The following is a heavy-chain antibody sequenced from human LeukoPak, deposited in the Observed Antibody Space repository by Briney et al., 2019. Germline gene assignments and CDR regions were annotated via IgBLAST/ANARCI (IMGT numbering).Heavy chain of an antibody. V-gene: IGHV1-2*02. J-gene: IGHJ4*02. CDR2: INPNSGGT. D-gene: IGHD1/OR15-1a*01. Sequence: ASVKVSCKASGYTFTGYYMHWVRQAPGQGLEWMGWINPNSGGTNYSQNFQGRITMTRDTSISTAYMDLSGLKFDDTAVYYCARGNIDYWGQGTLVTVSS. CDR1: GYTFTGYY. CDR3: ARGNIDY.